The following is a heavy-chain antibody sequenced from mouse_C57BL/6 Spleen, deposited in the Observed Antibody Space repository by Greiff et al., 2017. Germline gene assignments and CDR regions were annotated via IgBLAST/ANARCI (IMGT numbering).Heavy chain of an antibody. CDR1: GFNIKDDY. J-gene: IGHJ2*01. CDR2: IDPENGDT. D-gene: IGHD1-1*01. Sequence: VQLQQSGAELVRPGASVKLSCTASGFNIKDDYMHWVKPRPEQGLEWIGWIDPENGDTEYASKFQGQATITADTSSNTAYLQLSSLTSEDTAVYYCTLYGSSSFDYWGQGTTLTVSS. CDR3: TLYGSSSFDY. V-gene: IGHV14-4*01.